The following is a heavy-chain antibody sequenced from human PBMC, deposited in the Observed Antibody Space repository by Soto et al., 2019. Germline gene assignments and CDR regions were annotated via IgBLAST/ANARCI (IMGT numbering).Heavy chain of an antibody. J-gene: IGHJ6*02. CDR2: IIPIFGTA. D-gene: IGHD6-6*01. CDR3: ATDQCSSSYYYYYGMDV. V-gene: IGHV1-69*13. CDR1: GGTFSSYA. Sequence: GASVKVSCKGSGGTFSSYAISWVRQAPGQGFEWMGGIIPIFGTANYAQKFQGRVTITADESTSTAYMELSSLRSEDTAVYYCATDQCSSSYYYYYGMDVWGQGTTVTVSS.